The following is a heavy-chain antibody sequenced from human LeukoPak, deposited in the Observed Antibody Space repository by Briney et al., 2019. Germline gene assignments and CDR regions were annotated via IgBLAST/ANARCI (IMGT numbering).Heavy chain of an antibody. V-gene: IGHV1-2*02. Sequence: ASVKVSCKASGYTFTGYYMNWVRQAPGQGLEWMGWINPKSGGTNYAHKFQGRVTMTSDASISTAYMELSRLRSDDTVVYSCARGPPGLVRFLEWNSPLDYWGRGTLVTVSS. D-gene: IGHD3-3*01. CDR3: ARGPPGLVRFLEWNSPLDY. CDR1: GYTFTGYY. J-gene: IGHJ4*02. CDR2: INPKSGGT.